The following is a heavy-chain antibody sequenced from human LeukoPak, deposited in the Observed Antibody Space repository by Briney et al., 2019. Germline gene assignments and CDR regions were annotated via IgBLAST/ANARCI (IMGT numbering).Heavy chain of an antibody. Sequence: GESLKISCKGSGYSFTSYWISWVRQLPGKGLEWMGRIDPSDSYTNYSPSFQGHVTISADKSISTAYLQWSSLKASDTAMYYCARRMVRGVKVDWFDPWGQGTLVTVSS. D-gene: IGHD3-10*01. CDR3: ARRMVRGVKVDWFDP. CDR2: IDPSDSYT. CDR1: GYSFTSYW. J-gene: IGHJ5*02. V-gene: IGHV5-10-1*01.